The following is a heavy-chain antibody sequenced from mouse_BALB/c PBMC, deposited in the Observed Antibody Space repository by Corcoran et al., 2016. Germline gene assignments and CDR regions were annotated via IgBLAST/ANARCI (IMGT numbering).Heavy chain of an antibody. CDR2: INPYNGGT. D-gene: IGHD2-4*01. J-gene: IGHJ1*01. V-gene: IGHV1-18*01. CDR1: GYSFTGYT. CDR3: ARMVGSDYGGCYFDV. Sequence: EVQLQQSGPELVKPGASMKISCKASGYSFTGYTMNWVKQSHGKNLEWIGLINPYNGGTSYNQKFKGKATLTVDTSSSPAYMELRSLTSEDSAVDYCARMVGSDYGGCYFDVWGAGTTVTVSS.